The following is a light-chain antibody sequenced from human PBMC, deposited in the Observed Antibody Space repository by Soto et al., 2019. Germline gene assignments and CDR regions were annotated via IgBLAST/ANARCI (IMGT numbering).Light chain of an antibody. Sequence: QSVLSQPPALSAPPGQTVAICCSGRWSIGRRYVSWYQQFPGAAPKHHIFDSYQRPSGIPERFSASKSGTSATLDISGLRTGDEADYYCGVWDSNLQLYLFGSGTKVTVL. J-gene: IGLJ1*01. CDR3: GVWDSNLQLYL. V-gene: IGLV1-51*01. CDR2: DSY. CDR1: WSIGRRY.